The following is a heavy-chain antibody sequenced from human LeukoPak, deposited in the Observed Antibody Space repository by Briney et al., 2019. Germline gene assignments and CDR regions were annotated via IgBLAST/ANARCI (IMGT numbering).Heavy chain of an antibody. D-gene: IGHD1-14*01. CDR3: TGRNFDY. CDR1: GFTFSSYA. J-gene: IGHJ4*02. CDR2: ISGSGGST. Sequence: GGSLRLSCAASGFTFSSYATSWVRQAPGKGLEWVSAISGSGGSTYYADSVKGRFTISRDNSKNTLYLQMNSLKTEDTAVYYCTGRNFDYWDQGTLVTVSS. V-gene: IGHV3-23*01.